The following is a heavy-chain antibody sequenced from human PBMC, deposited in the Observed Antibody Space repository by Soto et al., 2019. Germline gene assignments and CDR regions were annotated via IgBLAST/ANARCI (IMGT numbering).Heavy chain of an antibody. CDR3: ASCSSTSCQRYAFDI. D-gene: IGHD2-2*01. J-gene: IGHJ3*02. V-gene: IGHV3-7*01. CDR1: GFTFSSYW. CDR2: IKQDGSEK. Sequence: EVQLVESGGGLVQPGGSLRLSCAASGFTFSSYWMSWVRQAPGKGLEWVANIKQDGSEKYYVDSVKGRFTISRDNAKNSLYLQMNSLRAEDTAVYYCASCSSTSCQRYAFDIWGQGTMVTVSS.